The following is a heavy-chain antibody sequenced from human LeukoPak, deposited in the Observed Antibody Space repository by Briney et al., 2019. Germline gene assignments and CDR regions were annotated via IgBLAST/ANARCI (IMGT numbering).Heavy chain of an antibody. CDR2: GHHSGST. Sequence: SETLSLTCTVSGYSISTNYYWGWVRQPPGKGLEWIGSGHHSGSTFYNPSLKSRVTISVDASKNQFSLKVTYVTVADTAVYYCARDGSRGGFWSGSSLHSMDVWGKGTTVTVSS. V-gene: IGHV4-38-2*02. CDR1: GYSISTNYY. CDR3: ARDGSRGGFWSGSSLHSMDV. D-gene: IGHD3-3*01. J-gene: IGHJ6*03.